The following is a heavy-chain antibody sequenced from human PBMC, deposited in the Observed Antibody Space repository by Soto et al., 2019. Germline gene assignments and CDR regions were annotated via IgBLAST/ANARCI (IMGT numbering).Heavy chain of an antibody. J-gene: IGHJ6*02. V-gene: IGHV1-69*02. CDR1: GGTFSSYT. D-gene: IGHD5-12*01. CDR3: ARGTVAKIIYYYYGMDV. Sequence: QVQLVQSGAEVKKPGASVKVSCKASGGTFSSYTISWVRQAPGQGLEWMGRIIPILGIANYAQKFQGRVTINADKSTSTGYMERSSLRSEDTAVYYCARGTVAKIIYYYYGMDVWGQGTTVTVSS. CDR2: IIPILGIA.